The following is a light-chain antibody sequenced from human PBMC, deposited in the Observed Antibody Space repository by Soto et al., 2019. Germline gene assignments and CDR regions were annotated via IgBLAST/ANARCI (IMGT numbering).Light chain of an antibody. V-gene: IGKV3-20*01. CDR1: QSVSSSY. CDR2: GAS. Sequence: EIVLTQSPGTLSLSPGERATLSCRASQSVSSSYLAWYQQKPGQAPRLLIYGASSRATAVPDRFSGSGSGTDFTLTITSLQSDDFAVYFCQQYHTWPITFGGGTKVDIK. CDR3: QQYHTWPIT. J-gene: IGKJ4*01.